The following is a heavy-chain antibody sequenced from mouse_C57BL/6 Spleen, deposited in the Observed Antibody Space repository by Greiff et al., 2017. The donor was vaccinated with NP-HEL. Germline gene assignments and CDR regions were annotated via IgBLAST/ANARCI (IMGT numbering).Heavy chain of an antibody. CDR3: ARGGLYYDYDYWYFDV. D-gene: IGHD2-4*01. J-gene: IGHJ1*03. CDR1: GYTFTSYW. Sequence: QVQLQQPGAELVRPGSSVKLSCKASGYTFTSYWMDWVKQRPGQGLEWIGNIYPSDSETHYNQKFKDKATLTVDKSSSTAYMQLSSLTSDDSAVYYCARGGLYYDYDYWYFDVWGTGTTVTVSS. CDR2: IYPSDSET. V-gene: IGHV1-61*01.